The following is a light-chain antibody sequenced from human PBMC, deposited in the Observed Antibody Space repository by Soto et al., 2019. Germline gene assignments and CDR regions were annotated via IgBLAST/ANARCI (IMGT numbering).Light chain of an antibody. CDR1: GSNIGAGYD. Sequence: QAVVTQPPSVSGAPGQRVTISCTGGGSNIGAGYDVNWYQRLPGTAPKLLIYGNSNRPSGVPDRFSGSKSGTSASLAITGLQAEDEADYYCQSYDSSLSGSVFGGGTKVTVL. J-gene: IGLJ2*01. V-gene: IGLV1-40*01. CDR2: GNS. CDR3: QSYDSSLSGSV.